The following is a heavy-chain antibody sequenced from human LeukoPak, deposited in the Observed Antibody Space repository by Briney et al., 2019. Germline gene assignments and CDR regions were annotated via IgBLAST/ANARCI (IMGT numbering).Heavy chain of an antibody. V-gene: IGHV4-59*01. J-gene: IGHJ6*03. CDR2: IYYSGST. D-gene: IGHD6-19*01. CDR3: ARDMSPDSGWSYYYYYYMDV. Sequence: PSETLSLTCTVSGGSLRSYYWSWIRQPSGKGLEWIGYIYYSGSTNYNPSLKSRVTISVDTSKNQFSLKLSSVTAADTAVYYCARDMSPDSGWSYYYYYYMDVWGKGTTVTVSS. CDR1: GGSLRSYY.